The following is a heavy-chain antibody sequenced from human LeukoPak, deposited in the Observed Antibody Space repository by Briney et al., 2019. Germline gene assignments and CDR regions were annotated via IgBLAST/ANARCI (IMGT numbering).Heavy chain of an antibody. CDR3: ADPDWG. CDR2: IRYDGSTK. J-gene: IGHJ3*01. D-gene: IGHD3/OR15-3a*01. V-gene: IGHV3-30*02. CDR1: GFTFSSYG. Sequence: GGSLRLSCAASGFTFSSYGMHWVRQAPGKGLEWVAFIRYDGSTKYYADSVKGRFTISRDNSKDTLYLQMNSLRAEDTAVYYCADPDWGWGQGTMVTVSS.